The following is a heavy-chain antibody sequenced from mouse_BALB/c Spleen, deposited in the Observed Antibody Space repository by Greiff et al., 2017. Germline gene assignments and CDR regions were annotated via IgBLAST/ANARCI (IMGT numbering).Heavy chain of an antibody. CDR2: IWGDGST. Sequence: QVQLQQSGPGLVAPSQSLSITCTVSGFSLTGYGVNWVRQPPGKGLEWLGMIWGDGSTDYNSALKSRLSISKDNSKSQVFLKMNSLQTDDTARYYCARDYYGSRGYFDYWGQGTTLTVSS. CDR3: ARDYYGSRGYFDY. J-gene: IGHJ2*01. D-gene: IGHD1-1*01. CDR1: GFSLTGYG. V-gene: IGHV2-6-7*01.